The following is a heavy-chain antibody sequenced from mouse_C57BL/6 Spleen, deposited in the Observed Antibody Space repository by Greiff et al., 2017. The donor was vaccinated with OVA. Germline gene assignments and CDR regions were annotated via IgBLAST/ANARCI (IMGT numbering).Heavy chain of an antibody. CDR1: GYTFTSYG. CDR2: IYPRSGNT. D-gene: IGHD2-4*01. J-gene: IGHJ4*01. Sequence: QVQLQQSGAELARPGASVKLSCKASGYTFTSYGISWVKQRTGQGLEWIGEIYPRSGNTYYNEKFKGKATLTADKSSSTAYMELRSLTSEDSAVYVCARPPYDCGVYYAMDYWGQGTSVTVSS. V-gene: IGHV1-81*01. CDR3: ARPPYDCGVYYAMDY.